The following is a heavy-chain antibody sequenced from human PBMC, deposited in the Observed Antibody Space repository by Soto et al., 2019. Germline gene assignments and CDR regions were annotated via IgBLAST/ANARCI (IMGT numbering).Heavy chain of an antibody. J-gene: IGHJ5*02. Sequence: PSETLSLTCTGSGDSISTYYWSWIRQPPGKGLEWISYIYYPGNTYYNPSLKSRVTISMDTSKNQFSLKLSSVTAADTAVYYCARYYYDSSGYYYGWFDPWGQGTLVTVSS. CDR1: GDSISTYY. CDR3: ARYYYDSSGYYYGWFDP. V-gene: IGHV4-59*01. CDR2: IYYPGNT. D-gene: IGHD3-22*01.